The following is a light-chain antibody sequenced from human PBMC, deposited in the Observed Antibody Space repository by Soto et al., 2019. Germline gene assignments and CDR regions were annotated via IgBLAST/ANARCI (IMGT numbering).Light chain of an antibody. CDR3: QQRGGWPLT. V-gene: IGKV3-11*01. Sequence: DIVLTQSPATLSLSPGERATLSCRASQSVSSYLAWYQQKPGQAPRLLIYDASNRATGIPARFSGSGSGTDFTLTISSLEPEDFAVYYCQQRGGWPLTFGGGTRVEIK. CDR2: DAS. CDR1: QSVSSY. J-gene: IGKJ4*01.